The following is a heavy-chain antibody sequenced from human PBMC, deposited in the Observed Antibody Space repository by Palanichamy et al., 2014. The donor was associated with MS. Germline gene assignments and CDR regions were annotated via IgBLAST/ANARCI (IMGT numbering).Heavy chain of an antibody. D-gene: IGHD2-15*01. J-gene: IGHJ1*01. CDR2: IWHDGNNK. V-gene: IGHV3-33*01. Sequence: QVQLVESGGGVVQPGRSLRLSCAASGFNFSNFDMHWVRQAPGKGLDWVAFIWHDGNNKYFADSVKGRFTISRDNSKNTLYLQMHSLRAEDTAVYYCARVLCGSGGGCYDEGAEYFQHWGQGTLVTVSS. CDR1: GFNFSNFD. CDR3: ARVLCGSGGGCYDEGAEYFQH.